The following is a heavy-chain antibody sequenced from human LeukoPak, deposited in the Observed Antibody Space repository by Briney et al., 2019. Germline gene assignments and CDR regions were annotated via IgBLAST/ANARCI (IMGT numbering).Heavy chain of an antibody. CDR3: ARASYGLSP. J-gene: IGHJ5*02. CDR1: GFTFSSYG. D-gene: IGHD2/OR15-2a*01. CDR2: IWYDGSNK. Sequence: SGRSLRLSCAASGFTFSSYGMHWVRQAPGMGLEWVAVIWYDGSNKYYADSVKGRFTISRDNSKNTLYLQMNSLRAEDTAVYYCARASYGLSPWGQGTLVTVSS. V-gene: IGHV3-33*01.